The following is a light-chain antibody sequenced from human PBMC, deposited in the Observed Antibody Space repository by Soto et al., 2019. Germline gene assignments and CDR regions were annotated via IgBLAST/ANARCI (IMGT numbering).Light chain of an antibody. CDR2: RNH. V-gene: IGLV1-40*01. CDR1: RSNIGAGYD. Sequence: QSVLTQPPSVSGAPGQRVTISCTGSRSNIGAGYDVHWYQQIPGAAPKLLIYRNHDRPSGVPDRFSGSKSGTSASLVITGLQAEDEADYYCSSYTSRNTGVFGGGTKLTVL. J-gene: IGLJ3*02. CDR3: SSYTSRNTGV.